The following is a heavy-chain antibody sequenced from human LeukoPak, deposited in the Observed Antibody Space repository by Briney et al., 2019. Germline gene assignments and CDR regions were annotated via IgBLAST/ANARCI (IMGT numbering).Heavy chain of an antibody. CDR2: ISSSSSYI. Sequence: GGSLRLXCAASGFTCSSYSMKWVRRAPGKGLEWVSSISSSSSYIYYADSVKGRFTISRDNAKNSLYLQMNSLRAEDTAVYYCARKYFQHWGQGTLVTVSS. CDR1: GFTCSSYS. CDR3: ARKYFQH. V-gene: IGHV3-21*01. J-gene: IGHJ1*01.